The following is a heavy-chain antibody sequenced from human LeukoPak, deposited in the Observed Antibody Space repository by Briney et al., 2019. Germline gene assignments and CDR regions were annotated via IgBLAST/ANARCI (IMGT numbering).Heavy chain of an antibody. V-gene: IGHV4-39*01. D-gene: IGHD1-7*01. CDR3: ARRWNYGRNYYIDV. CDR2: INDSGRT. Sequence: PSETLSLTCTVSGGSISSGSYYWSWIRPPPGQGLEWIGEINDSGRTNYNPSLMSRVTVSVDTSKKQFSLRLTSVTATDTAVYYCARRWNYGRNYYIDVWGKGATVSVSS. CDR1: GGSISSGSYY. J-gene: IGHJ6*03.